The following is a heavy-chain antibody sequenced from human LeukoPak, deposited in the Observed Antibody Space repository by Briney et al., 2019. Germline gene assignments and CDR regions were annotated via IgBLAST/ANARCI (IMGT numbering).Heavy chain of an antibody. CDR1: GFPFSYW. D-gene: IGHD2-21*01. V-gene: IGHV3-7*01. CDR2: IKHDGSEK. J-gene: IGHJ4*02. Sequence: GVSLRLSCAASGFPFSYWMTWVRQAPGKGLEWVANIKHDGSEKNYVDSGKGRLTNTRDNAKNSLYLQMNSLSAEDTAVDYCARNRRCCGEDYWGQGTQVTVSS. CDR3: ARNRRCCGEDY.